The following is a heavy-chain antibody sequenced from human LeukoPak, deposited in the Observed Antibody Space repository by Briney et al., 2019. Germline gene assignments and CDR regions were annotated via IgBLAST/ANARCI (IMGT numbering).Heavy chain of an antibody. D-gene: IGHD3-10*01. CDR1: GYRFTSYG. CDR2: ISGYNGNT. CDR3: ARGEGSGSYGYHDY. J-gene: IGHJ4*02. Sequence: ASVKVSCKTSGYRFTSYGISWVRQAPGQGLEWMRWISGYNGNTNYADSRDFAQKYQGRVTMTTDKSTSTAYMELRSLRSDDTAMYYCARGEGSGSYGYHDYWGQGTLVTVSS. V-gene: IGHV1-18*01.